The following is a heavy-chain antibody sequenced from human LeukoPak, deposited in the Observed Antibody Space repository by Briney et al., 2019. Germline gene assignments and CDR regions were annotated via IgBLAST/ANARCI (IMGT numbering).Heavy chain of an antibody. V-gene: IGHV4-4*07. J-gene: IGHJ6*02. D-gene: IGHD2-15*01. CDR2: IYTSGST. CDR1: GGSISSYY. CDR3: ARDGYCSGGSCSDLYYYYGMDV. Sequence: SETLSLTCTVSGGSISSYYWRWIRQPAGKGLQWIGRIYTSGSTNYNPSLKSRVTMSVDTSKNQFSLKLYSVTAADTAVYYCARDGYCSGGSCSDLYYYYGMDVWGQGTTVTVSS.